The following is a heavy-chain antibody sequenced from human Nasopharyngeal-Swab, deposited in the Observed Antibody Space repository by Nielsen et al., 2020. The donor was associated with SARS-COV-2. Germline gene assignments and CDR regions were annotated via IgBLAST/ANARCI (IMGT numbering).Heavy chain of an antibody. V-gene: IGHV3-48*03. J-gene: IGHJ1*01. CDR2: ISSGGRTI. Sequence: GESLKISCAASGFTFSSYEMNWVRQAPGKGLEWLSYISSGGRTIAYADSVKGRFTVSRDNAKNSLFLQMDNLGADDTSFYYCARTAPFCGGDCYSEYFQYWGQGTLVTVSS. CDR1: GFTFSSYE. D-gene: IGHD2-21*02. CDR3: ARTAPFCGGDCYSEYFQY.